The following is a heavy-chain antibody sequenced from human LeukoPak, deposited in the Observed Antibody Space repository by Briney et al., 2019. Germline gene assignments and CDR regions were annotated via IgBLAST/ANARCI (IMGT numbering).Heavy chain of an antibody. Sequence: GGSLRLSCVASGFTFSDYWMSWVRQAPGKGLEGVANIKQDGSEKYYVDSIKGRFTISRDNAKNTLYLQLNSLRADDTAVYYCARGLSYAVAYGDYWGQGTLVTVSS. CDR3: ARGLSYAVAYGDY. D-gene: IGHD6-19*01. CDR2: IKQDGSEK. V-gene: IGHV3-7*01. J-gene: IGHJ4*02. CDR1: GFTFSDYW.